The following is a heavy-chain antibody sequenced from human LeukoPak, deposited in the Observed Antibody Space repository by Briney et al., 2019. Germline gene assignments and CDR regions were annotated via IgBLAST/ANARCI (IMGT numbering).Heavy chain of an antibody. CDR3: ARGAGSTMIVVAMMFDY. CDR2: IYYSGST. D-gene: IGHD3-22*01. Sequence: PSETLSLTCTVSGGSISSGGYYWSWIRQHPGKGLEWIGYIYYSGSTYYNPSLKSRVTISVDTSKNQFSLKLSSVTAADTAVYYCARGAGSTMIVVAMMFDYWGQGTLVTVSS. CDR1: GGSISSGGYY. V-gene: IGHV4-31*03. J-gene: IGHJ4*02.